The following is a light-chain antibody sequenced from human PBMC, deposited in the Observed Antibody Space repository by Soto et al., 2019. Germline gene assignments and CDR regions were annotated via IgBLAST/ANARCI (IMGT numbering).Light chain of an antibody. CDR1: QSVNSAY. Sequence: EIVLTQSPGTLSLTPGERATLSCRASQSVNSAYLAWYQQKPGQAPRLLIFGAPNRATGIPDRFSGSGSGTDFTLTISRLEPEDFAVYHCQQYAGSPPKYIFGQGTKVDIK. CDR2: GAP. J-gene: IGKJ2*01. CDR3: QQYAGSPPKYI. V-gene: IGKV3-20*01.